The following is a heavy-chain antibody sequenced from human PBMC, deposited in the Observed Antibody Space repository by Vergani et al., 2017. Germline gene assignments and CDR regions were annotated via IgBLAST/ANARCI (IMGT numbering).Heavy chain of an antibody. CDR2: ISYEGSRE. CDR1: GFTLNTYG. J-gene: IGHJ6*02. D-gene: IGHD2/OR15-2a*01. Sequence: QVQILQSGGGVVQPGGSLRLSCTLSGFTLNTYGIHWVRQATGKGLEWVSFISYEGSREYYGDSVKGRFTISRDQSQNMVNLQMNSLRTEDTAVYFCANSVIADNLVVAYFCMDVLVRGTTVTVSS. CDR3: ANSVIADNLVVAYFCMDV. V-gene: IGHV3-30*02.